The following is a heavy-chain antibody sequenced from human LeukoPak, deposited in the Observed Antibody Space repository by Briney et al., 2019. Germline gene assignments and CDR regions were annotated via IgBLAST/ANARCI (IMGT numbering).Heavy chain of an antibody. V-gene: IGHV4-31*03. CDR2: IYYSGST. Sequence: PSQTLSLTCTVSGGSISSGGYYWSWIRQHPGKGLEWIGYIYYSGSTYYNPSLKSRVTISVDTSKNQFSLKLSSVTAAYTAVYYCARDYYDSSGYHLLGYWGQGTLVTVSS. CDR1: GGSISSGGYY. J-gene: IGHJ4*02. CDR3: ARDYYDSSGYHLLGY. D-gene: IGHD3-22*01.